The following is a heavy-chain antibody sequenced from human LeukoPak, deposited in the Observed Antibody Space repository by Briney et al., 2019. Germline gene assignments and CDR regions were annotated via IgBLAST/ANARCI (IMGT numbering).Heavy chain of an antibody. Sequence: PGGSLRLSCAASGFTFSSYEMNWVRQAPGKGLEWVSYISSSGSTIYYADSVKGRFTISRDNAKNSLYLQMNSLRAEDTAVYYCARGFYYDSSGYPNAFDIWGQGTMVTVSS. CDR2: ISSSGSTI. CDR1: GFTFSSYE. J-gene: IGHJ3*02. D-gene: IGHD3-22*01. V-gene: IGHV3-48*03. CDR3: ARGFYYDSSGYPNAFDI.